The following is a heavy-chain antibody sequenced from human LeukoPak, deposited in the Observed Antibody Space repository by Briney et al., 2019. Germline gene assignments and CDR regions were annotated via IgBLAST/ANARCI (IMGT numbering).Heavy chain of an antibody. CDR2: ISAYNGNT. D-gene: IGHD6-13*01. Sequence: ASVKVSCKASGYTFTSYGISWVRQAPGQGFEWMGWISAYNGNTNYAQKLQGRVTMTTDTSTSTAYMELSRLRSDDTAVYYCARSRRVAIAAAGTPWFDPWGQGTLVTVSS. J-gene: IGHJ5*02. CDR1: GYTFTSYG. CDR3: ARSRRVAIAAAGTPWFDP. V-gene: IGHV1-18*01.